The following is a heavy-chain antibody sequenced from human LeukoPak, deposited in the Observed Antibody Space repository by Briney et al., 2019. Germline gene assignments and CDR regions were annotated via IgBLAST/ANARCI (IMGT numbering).Heavy chain of an antibody. CDR3: ARDRLAVAGSNWFDP. J-gene: IGHJ5*02. Sequence: GASVKVSCKASGYTFTSYYMHWVRQAPGQGLEWMGIINPSGGSTSYAQKFQGRVTMTRDTSTSTVYMELSSLRSEDTAVYYCARDRLAVAGSNWFDPWGQGTLVTVSS. D-gene: IGHD6-19*01. V-gene: IGHV1-46*01. CDR1: GYTFTSYY. CDR2: INPSGGST.